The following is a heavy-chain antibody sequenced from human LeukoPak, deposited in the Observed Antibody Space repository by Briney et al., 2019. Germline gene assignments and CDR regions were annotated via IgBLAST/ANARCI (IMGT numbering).Heavy chain of an antibody. J-gene: IGHJ4*02. D-gene: IGHD5-24*01. CDR1: GFAFGIEA. V-gene: IGHV3-21*01. Sequence: GGSLRLSCAVSGFAFGIEAMSWVRQSPGKGLEWVSSISSSSSYIYYADSVKGRLSISRNNAKNALYLQMHSLRAEDTAVYYCARESRDGYFRRDDYWGQGTLVTVSS. CDR2: ISSSSSYI. CDR3: ARESRDGYFRRDDY.